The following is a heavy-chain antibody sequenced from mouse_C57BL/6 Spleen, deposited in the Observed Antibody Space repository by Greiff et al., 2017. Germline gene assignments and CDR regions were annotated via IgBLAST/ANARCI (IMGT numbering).Heavy chain of an antibody. CDR2: IHPNSGST. J-gene: IGHJ2*01. CDR1: GYTFTSYW. D-gene: IGHD1-1*01. V-gene: IGHV1-64*01. Sequence: QVQLQQPGAELVKPGASVKLSCKASGYTFTSYWMHWVTQRPGQGLEWIGMIHPNSGSTNYNEKFKSKATLPVDNSSGTANMQLSSLTSEDSAVYYCARGCITTVVAGDYWGQGTTLTVSS. CDR3: ARGCITTVVAGDY.